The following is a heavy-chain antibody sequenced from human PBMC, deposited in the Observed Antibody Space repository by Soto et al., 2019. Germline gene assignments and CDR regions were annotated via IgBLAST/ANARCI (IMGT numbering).Heavy chain of an antibody. J-gene: IGHJ5*02. V-gene: IGHV1-46*01. CDR1: GYTFCSHY. Sequence: QVQLVQSGAEVKKPGASVTVSCKTSGYTFCSHYIHWVRQAPGQGLEWMGLINPSGGSTDYAQKFQGRLTMTRDTSTSTVYMELSSLTSEDTAVYYCARLNYGGSSAWFDPWGQGTLVTVSS. D-gene: IGHD2-15*01. CDR3: ARLNYGGSSAWFDP. CDR2: INPSGGST.